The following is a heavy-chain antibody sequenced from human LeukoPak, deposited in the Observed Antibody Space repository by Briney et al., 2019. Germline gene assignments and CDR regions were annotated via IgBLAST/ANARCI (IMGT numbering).Heavy chain of an antibody. D-gene: IGHD4-11*01. V-gene: IGHV1-69*04. CDR2: IVPILHIA. CDR1: GDTFSVNS. CDR3: ARGETSVTPFDD. Sequence: ASVKVSCKASGDTFSVNSISWVRQALGQGLEWMGRIVPILHIANYAQKFQDRVTITADTATNTAYMMLSSLRSDDTAVYYCARGETSVTPFDDWGQGTLVTVSS. J-gene: IGHJ4*02.